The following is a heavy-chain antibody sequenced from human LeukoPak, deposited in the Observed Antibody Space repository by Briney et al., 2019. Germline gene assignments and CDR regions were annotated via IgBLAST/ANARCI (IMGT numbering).Heavy chain of an antibody. CDR2: INHSGST. CDR1: GGSFSGYY. Sequence: SETLSLTCAVYGGSFSGYYWSWIRQPPGKGLEWIGEINHSGSTYYNPSLKSRVTISVDTSKNQFSLKLSSVTAADTAVYYCARSFYGSGSYYLDYYYMDVWGKGTTVTISS. CDR3: ARSFYGSGSYYLDYYYMDV. J-gene: IGHJ6*03. D-gene: IGHD3-10*01. V-gene: IGHV4-34*01.